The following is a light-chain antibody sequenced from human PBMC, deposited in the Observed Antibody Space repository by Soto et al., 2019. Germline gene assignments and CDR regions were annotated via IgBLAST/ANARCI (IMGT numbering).Light chain of an antibody. V-gene: IGLV2-14*01. Sequence: ALTQPASVSGSPGQSITISCTGTSSDVGGYNYVSWYQQHPGKAPKLMIYDVSNRPSGVSNRFSGSKSGNTASLTISGLQAEDEADYYCSSYTSISTVVFGGGTKLTVL. CDR3: SSYTSISTVV. J-gene: IGLJ2*01. CDR2: DVS. CDR1: SSDVGGYNY.